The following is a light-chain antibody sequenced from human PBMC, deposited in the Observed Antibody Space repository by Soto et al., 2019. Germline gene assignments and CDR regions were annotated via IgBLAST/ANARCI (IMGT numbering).Light chain of an antibody. Sequence: DIVMTQSPLSLPVTPGEPASISCRSSQSLLHSNGYNYLDWYLQKPGQSPQLLIYLGSSRASGVPDRLSGSVSGTDFTLKISRVEAEDVGVYYCMQALQTPATFGGGTKVEIK. V-gene: IGKV2-28*01. CDR3: MQALQTPAT. CDR1: QSLLHSNGYNY. J-gene: IGKJ4*01. CDR2: LGS.